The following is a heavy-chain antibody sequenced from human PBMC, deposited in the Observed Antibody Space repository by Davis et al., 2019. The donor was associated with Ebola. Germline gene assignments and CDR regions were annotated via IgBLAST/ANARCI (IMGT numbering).Heavy chain of an antibody. Sequence: ASVKVSCKASEFSFTGYYIHWVRQAPGQGLEWMGRINPYSGGTNYPQKFQGRVTMTRDTSISTAYMELSRLRSDDTAVYYCARLSFGEVGFDYWGQGTLVTVSS. J-gene: IGHJ4*02. CDR3: ARLSFGEVGFDY. CDR1: EFSFTGYY. CDR2: INPYSGGT. D-gene: IGHD3-10*01. V-gene: IGHV1-2*06.